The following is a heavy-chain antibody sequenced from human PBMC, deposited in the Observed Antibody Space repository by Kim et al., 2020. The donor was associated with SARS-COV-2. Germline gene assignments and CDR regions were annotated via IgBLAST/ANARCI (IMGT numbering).Heavy chain of an antibody. Sequence: ASVKVSCKASGYTFTSYGITWVRQAPGQGLEWMGWISAYNGNTNYAQKLQGRVTMTTDTSTSTAYMELRSLRSDDTAVYYCAREGYNYYDFWSGYASYYYYGMDVWGQGTTVTVSS. CDR2: ISAYNGNT. CDR3: AREGYNYYDFWSGYASYYYYGMDV. CDR1: GYTFTSYG. D-gene: IGHD3-3*01. V-gene: IGHV1-18*01. J-gene: IGHJ6*02.